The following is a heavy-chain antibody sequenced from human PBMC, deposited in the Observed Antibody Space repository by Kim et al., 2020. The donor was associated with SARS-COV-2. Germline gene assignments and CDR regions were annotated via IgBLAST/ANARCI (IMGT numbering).Heavy chain of an antibody. CDR2: IYYSGST. CDR3: VRGQAAADSDAFDI. CDR1: GGSISSGGYY. J-gene: IGHJ3*02. D-gene: IGHD6-13*01. Sequence: SETLSLTCTVSGGSISSGGYYWSWIRQHPGKGLEWIGYIYYSGSTYYNPSLKSRVTLSVDTSKNQFSLKLSSVTDADTAVYYCVRGQAAADSDAFDIWGQATMVPVSS. V-gene: IGHV4-31*03.